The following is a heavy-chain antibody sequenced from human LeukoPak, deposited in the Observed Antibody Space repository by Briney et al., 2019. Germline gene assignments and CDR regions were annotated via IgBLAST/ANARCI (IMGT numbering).Heavy chain of an antibody. D-gene: IGHD5-12*01. Sequence: SETLSLTCTVSGGSMSRFHWTWIRQTPEKGLEWIGYIYDSWVTNYNPSLKRRVTISVDTSKNQLSLQVNSVTDADTAVYYCAKDRREGAYSGYPPGHWGQGTLVTVSS. CDR3: AKDRREGAYSGYPPGH. CDR2: IYDSWVT. CDR1: GGSMSRFH. V-gene: IGHV4-59*13. J-gene: IGHJ4*02.